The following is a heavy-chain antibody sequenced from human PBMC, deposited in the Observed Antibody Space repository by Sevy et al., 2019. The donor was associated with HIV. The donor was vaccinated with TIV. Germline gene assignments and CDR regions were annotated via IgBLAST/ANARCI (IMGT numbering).Heavy chain of an antibody. CDR1: GFTFSSYS. Sequence: GGSLRLSCAASGFTFSSYSMNWVRQAPGKGLEWVSSISSSSSYIYYADSVKGRFTISRDNAKNSLYLQMNSLRAEDTAVYYCAREGYYDFWSGYPYIDYWGQGTLVTVSS. CDR3: AREGYYDFWSGYPYIDY. V-gene: IGHV3-21*01. J-gene: IGHJ4*02. D-gene: IGHD3-3*01. CDR2: ISSSSSYI.